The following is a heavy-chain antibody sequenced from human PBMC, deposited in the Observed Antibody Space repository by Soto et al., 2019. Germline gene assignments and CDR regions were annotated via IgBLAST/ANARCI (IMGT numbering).Heavy chain of an antibody. D-gene: IGHD2-15*01. J-gene: IGHJ6*02. Sequence: SETLSLTCTVSGGSISTYYWSWIRQPPGKGLEWIGYIYGSVSTNYNPSLKSRVTISVDTSKNQFSLKLNSVTSADTAVYFCARMRGNSYSSAYGMDVWGQGTT. CDR3: ARMRGNSYSSAYGMDV. CDR2: IYGSVST. V-gene: IGHV4-59*01. CDR1: GGSISTYY.